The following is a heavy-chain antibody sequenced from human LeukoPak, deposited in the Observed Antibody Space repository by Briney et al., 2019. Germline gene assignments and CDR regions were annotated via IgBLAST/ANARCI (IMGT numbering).Heavy chain of an antibody. CDR3: AKSAYYYDSRADY. CDR2: ISGSGSST. D-gene: IGHD3-22*01. CDR1: GFTFSNYA. Sequence: QTGGSLRLSCTASGFTFSNYAMTWVRQAPGKGLQWVSAISGSGSSTYYADSVKGRFTISRDNSKNTLYLRMNSLRAEDTAVYYCAKSAYYYDSRADYWGQGTLVTVSS. V-gene: IGHV3-23*01. J-gene: IGHJ4*02.